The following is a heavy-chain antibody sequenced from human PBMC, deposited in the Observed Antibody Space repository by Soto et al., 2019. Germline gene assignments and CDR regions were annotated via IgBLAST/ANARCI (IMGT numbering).Heavy chain of an antibody. CDR2: INHSGST. Sequence: QVQLQQWGAGLLKPSETLSLTCAVYGGSFSGYYWSWIRQPPGKGLEWIGEINHSGSTNYNPSLKSRVTTSVDTSKNQFSLKLSSVTAADTAVYYCARARPPQSVPQQQLVPFDYWGQGTLVTVSS. CDR3: ARARPPQSVPQQQLVPFDY. V-gene: IGHV4-34*01. D-gene: IGHD6-13*01. J-gene: IGHJ4*02. CDR1: GGSFSGYY.